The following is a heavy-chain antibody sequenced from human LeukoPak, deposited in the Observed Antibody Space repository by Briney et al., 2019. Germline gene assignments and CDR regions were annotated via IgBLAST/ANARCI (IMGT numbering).Heavy chain of an antibody. CDR1: GFTFNARW. V-gene: IGHV3-7*01. CDR3: VRYAMDV. CDR2: INEDGSEK. J-gene: IGHJ6*02. D-gene: IGHD2-2*01. Sequence: GGSLRLSCAGSGFTFNARWMLWVRQAPGNGLEWVANINEDGSEKYYVDSVKGRFTISRDNAKNSLYLQLSSLRVEDTAVYYCVRYAMDVWGQGTTVTVSS.